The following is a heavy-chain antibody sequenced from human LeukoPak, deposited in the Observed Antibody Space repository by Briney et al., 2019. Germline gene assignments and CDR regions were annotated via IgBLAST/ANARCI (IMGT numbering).Heavy chain of an antibody. J-gene: IGHJ5*02. CDR1: GFTFSSYG. Sequence: PGGSLRLSCAASGFTFSSYGMHWVRQAPGKGLEWVAVIWYDGSNKYYADSVKGRFTISRDNSKNTLYLQMNSLRAEDTVVYYCARDPEQWLVRGGWFDPWGQGTLVTVSS. CDR2: IWYDGSNK. CDR3: ARDPEQWLVRGGWFDP. V-gene: IGHV3-33*01. D-gene: IGHD6-19*01.